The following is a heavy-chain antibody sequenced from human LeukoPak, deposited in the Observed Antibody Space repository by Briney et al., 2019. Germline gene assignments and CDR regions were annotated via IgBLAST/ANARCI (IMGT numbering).Heavy chain of an antibody. CDR2: ISGSGGRT. V-gene: IGHV3-23*01. Sequence: PGGSLRLSCAASGFTFSTYWMSWVRQAPGKGLEWVSAISGSGGRTYYADSVRGRSTISRDNSKNTVYVQMNSLRAEDTAVYFCVVVSYCAVDCYDYWGQGTLVTVSS. CDR1: GFTFSTYW. CDR3: VVVSYCAVDCYDY. J-gene: IGHJ4*02. D-gene: IGHD2-21*01.